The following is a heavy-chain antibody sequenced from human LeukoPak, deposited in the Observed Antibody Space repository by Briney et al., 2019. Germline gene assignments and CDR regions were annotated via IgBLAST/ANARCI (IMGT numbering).Heavy chain of an antibody. J-gene: IGHJ1*01. V-gene: IGHV3-15*01. D-gene: IGHD4-11*01. CDR2: IKSKTDGGTT. CDR3: TTDIPRGSSNYEKEDGYFQH. Sequence: PGGSLRLSCAASGFTFSNAWMSWVRQAPGRGLEWVGRIKSKTDGGTTDYAAPVKGRFTISRDDSKNTLYLQMNSLKTEDTAVYYCTTDIPRGSSNYEKEDGYFQHWGQGTLVTVSS. CDR1: GFTFSNAW.